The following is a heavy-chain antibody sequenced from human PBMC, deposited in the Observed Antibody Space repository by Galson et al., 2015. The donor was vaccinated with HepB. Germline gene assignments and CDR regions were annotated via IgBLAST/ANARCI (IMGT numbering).Heavy chain of an antibody. D-gene: IGHD6-19*01. CDR3: ARDRRGSGWSGALH. V-gene: IGHV3-33*01. Sequence: SLRLSCAASGSTFSSYGMHWARQAPGKGLEWVAVIWYDGSNKYYADSVKGRFTISRDNSKNTPYLQMNSLRAEDTAVYYCARDRRGSGWSGALHWGQGTLVTL. CDR2: IWYDGSNK. J-gene: IGHJ4*02. CDR1: GSTFSSYG.